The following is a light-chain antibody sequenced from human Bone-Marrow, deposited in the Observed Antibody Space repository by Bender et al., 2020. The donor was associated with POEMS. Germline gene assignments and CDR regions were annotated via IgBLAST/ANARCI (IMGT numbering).Light chain of an antibody. J-gene: IGLJ2*01. CDR2: EGS. Sequence: QSALTQPASVSGSPGQSITISCTGTSSDIGTYNLVSWYQQRPGKAPQLLIYEGSRRPSGVSNRFSGSKSGNAASLTISGLQAEDEADYYCCSYAVTSTLFGGGTELTVL. CDR3: CSYAVTSTL. CDR1: SSDIGTYNL. V-gene: IGLV2-23*03.